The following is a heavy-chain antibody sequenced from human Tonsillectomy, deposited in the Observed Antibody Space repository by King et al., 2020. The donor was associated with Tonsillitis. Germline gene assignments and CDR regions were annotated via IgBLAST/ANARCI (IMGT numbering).Heavy chain of an antibody. CDR3: ARTLYYYDSNTGERWLFDP. J-gene: IGHJ5*02. CDR2: INTNTGNP. D-gene: IGHD3-22*01. Sequence: VQLVESGSELKKPGASVKVSCKASGYTFTTYAMNWVRQAPGQGLEWMGWINTNTGNPTYAQGFTGRFVFSLDTSVSTAYLQISSLKAEDTAVYYCARTLYYYDSNTGERWLFDPWGQGTLVTVSS. CDR1: GYTFTTYA. V-gene: IGHV7-4-1*02.